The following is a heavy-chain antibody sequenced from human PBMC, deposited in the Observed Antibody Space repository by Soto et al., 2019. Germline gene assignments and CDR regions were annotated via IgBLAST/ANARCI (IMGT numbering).Heavy chain of an antibody. CDR1: GYSFTTFW. V-gene: IGHV5-10-1*01. D-gene: IGHD3-22*01. CDR2: LDPADSFT. Sequence: PXESLKISFNVSGYSFTTFWISWVGQIPEKGLEWMGRLDPADSFTNYSPSFQGHVTISVDKSINTAYLQWSSLKASDTAIYYCARHLYDNRNYLDALDVWGQGTMVTVSS. CDR3: ARHLYDNRNYLDALDV. J-gene: IGHJ3*01.